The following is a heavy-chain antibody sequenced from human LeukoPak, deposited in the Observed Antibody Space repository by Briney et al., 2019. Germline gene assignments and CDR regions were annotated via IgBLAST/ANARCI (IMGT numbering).Heavy chain of an antibody. CDR2: INHSGST. CDR1: GGSFSGYY. CDR3: ARVDYNWNSDWFDP. V-gene: IGHV4-34*01. J-gene: IGHJ5*02. D-gene: IGHD1-7*01. Sequence: SETLSLTCAVYGGSFSGYYWSWLRQPPGKGLEWIGEINHSGSTNYNPSLKSRVTISVDTSKNQFSLKLSSVTAADTAVYYCARVDYNWNSDWFDPWGQGTLVTVSS.